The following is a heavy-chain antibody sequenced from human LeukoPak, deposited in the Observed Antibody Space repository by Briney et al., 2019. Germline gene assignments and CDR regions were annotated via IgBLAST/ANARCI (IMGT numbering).Heavy chain of an antibody. CDR3: ARSAFLVTAPGLYYFDY. Sequence: SETLSLTCTVSGGSISSYYWSWIRQPAGKGLEWIGHIYNSGSTNYNPSLKGRVTMSVATSKNQFSLHLSSVTAEDTAVYYCARSAFLVTAPGLYYFDYWGQGTLVAVSS. CDR1: GGSISSYY. V-gene: IGHV4-4*07. D-gene: IGHD6-13*01. CDR2: IYNSGST. J-gene: IGHJ4*02.